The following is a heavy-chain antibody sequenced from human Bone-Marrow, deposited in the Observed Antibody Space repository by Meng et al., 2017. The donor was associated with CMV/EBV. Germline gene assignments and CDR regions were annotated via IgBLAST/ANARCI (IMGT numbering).Heavy chain of an antibody. J-gene: IGHJ4*02. CDR2: ISWNSGSI. Sequence: SLKISCAASGFTFDDYAMHWVRQAPGKGLEWVSGISWNSGSIGYADPVKGRFTISRDNAKNSLYLQMNSLRAEDTALYYCAKEGRGYSYFDYWGQGTLVTVSS. V-gene: IGHV3-9*01. CDR3: AKEGRGYSYFDY. CDR1: GFTFDDYA. D-gene: IGHD5-18*01.